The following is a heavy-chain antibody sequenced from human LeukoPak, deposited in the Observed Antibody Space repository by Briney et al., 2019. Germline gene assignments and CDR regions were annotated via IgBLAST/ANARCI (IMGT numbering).Heavy chain of an antibody. V-gene: IGHV4-30-2*01. J-gene: IGHJ2*01. CDR1: GGSISSGGYY. Sequence: SETLSLTCTVSGGSISSGGYYWSWVRQPPGTGLEWIGYIYHSGSTYYYPSLKSRVSISIDTSKKQFSLKLRFVTAADTAVYYCARLEDYYASGSLRGFDLWGRGALVTVSS. CDR3: ARLEDYYASGSLRGFDL. D-gene: IGHD3-10*01. CDR2: IYHSGST.